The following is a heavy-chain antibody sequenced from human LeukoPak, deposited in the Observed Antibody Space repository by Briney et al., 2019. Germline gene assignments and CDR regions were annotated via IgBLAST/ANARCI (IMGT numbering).Heavy chain of an antibody. CDR3: ARDRGQRLGWFDP. CDR1: GYTFTSYY. CDR2: INPSGGST. Sequence: ASVKVSCKASGYTFTSYYMHWVRQAPGQGLEWMGIINPSGGSTSYAQKFQGRVTMTRDMSTSTVYMELSSLRSEDTAVYYCARDRGQRLGWFDPWGQGTLVTVSS. V-gene: IGHV1-46*01. D-gene: IGHD3-9*01. J-gene: IGHJ5*02.